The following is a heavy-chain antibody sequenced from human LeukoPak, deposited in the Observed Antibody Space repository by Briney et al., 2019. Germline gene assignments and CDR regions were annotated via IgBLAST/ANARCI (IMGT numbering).Heavy chain of an antibody. Sequence: SETLSLTCAVSGGSISTAHWWNWVRQSPGKGLEWIGEIYHRGNSNYNPSLKSRVSISVDTSKNQFSLKVTSLTAADTAVYYCARDVQLERPPPLIGYYYMDVWGKGTTVTVSS. J-gene: IGHJ6*03. CDR3: ARDVQLERPPPLIGYYYMDV. V-gene: IGHV4-4*02. CDR2: IYHRGNS. D-gene: IGHD1-1*01. CDR1: GGSISTAHW.